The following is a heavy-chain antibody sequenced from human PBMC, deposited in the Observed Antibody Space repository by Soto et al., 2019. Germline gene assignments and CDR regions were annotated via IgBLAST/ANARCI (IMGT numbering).Heavy chain of an antibody. Sequence: PSETLALTCAVSGGSIRSYYWSWIRQPPGKGLEWIGYIYYSGSTNYNPSLKSRVTISVDTSKNQFSLKLSSVTAADTAVYYCARRYGDCFDYWGQGTLVTVSS. V-gene: IGHV4-59*08. CDR2: IYYSGST. CDR3: ARRYGDCFDY. D-gene: IGHD4-17*01. CDR1: GGSIRSYY. J-gene: IGHJ4*02.